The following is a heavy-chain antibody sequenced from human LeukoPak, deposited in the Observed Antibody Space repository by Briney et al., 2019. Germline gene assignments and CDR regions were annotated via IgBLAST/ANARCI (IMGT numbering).Heavy chain of an antibody. CDR2: INHSGST. Sequence: SETLSLTCAVYGGSFSGYYWSWIRQPPGKGPEWIGEINHSGSTNYNPSLKSRVTISVDTSKNQFSLKLSSVTAADTAVYYCARGKITMVRGAADAFDIWGQGTMVTVSS. V-gene: IGHV4-34*01. J-gene: IGHJ3*02. CDR1: GGSFSGYY. D-gene: IGHD3-10*01. CDR3: ARGKITMVRGAADAFDI.